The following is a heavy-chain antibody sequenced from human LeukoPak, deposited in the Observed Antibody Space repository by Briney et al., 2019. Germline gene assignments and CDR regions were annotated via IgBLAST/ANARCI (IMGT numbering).Heavy chain of an antibody. D-gene: IGHD3-22*01. CDR3: ARGGGDYDSSGGSPKADFDY. V-gene: IGHV4-34*01. CDR2: INHSGST. J-gene: IGHJ4*02. CDR1: GGSFSDYY. Sequence: SETLSLTCAVYGGSFSDYYWSWIRQPPGKGLEWIGEINHSGSTNYNPSLKSRVTISVDTSKNQFSLKLSSVTAADTAVYYCARGGGDYDSSGGSPKADFDYWGQGTLVTVSS.